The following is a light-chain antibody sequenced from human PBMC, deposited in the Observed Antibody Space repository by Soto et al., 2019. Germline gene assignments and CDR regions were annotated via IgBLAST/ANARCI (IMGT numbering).Light chain of an antibody. V-gene: IGKV1-5*01. CDR3: QQYNRYSTSGT. CDR1: RSVSTW. CDR2: DAS. J-gene: IGKJ1*01. Sequence: DIQMTQSPSTLSASVGDRVTITCRASRSVSTWLAWYQQKTGKAPKFLIYDASRLEDGVPSRFSGSGSGTEFTLNISSLQPDDFATYYCQQYNRYSTSGTFGQGTKVDIK.